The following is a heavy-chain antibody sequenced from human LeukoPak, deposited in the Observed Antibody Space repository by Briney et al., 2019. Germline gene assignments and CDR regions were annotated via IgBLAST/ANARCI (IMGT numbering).Heavy chain of an antibody. J-gene: IGHJ5*02. D-gene: IGHD6-6*01. CDR2: ISGDSYYI. V-gene: IGHV3-21*01. CDR3: ARESIAAFDP. Sequence: GGSLRLPCAASGFAFNSYTINWVRQAPGKGLEWVSSISGDSYYIYYAESVRGRFTISRDNAKKSAYLQMNSLRAEDSAVYYCARESIAAFDPWGQGTLVTVSS. CDR1: GFAFNSYT.